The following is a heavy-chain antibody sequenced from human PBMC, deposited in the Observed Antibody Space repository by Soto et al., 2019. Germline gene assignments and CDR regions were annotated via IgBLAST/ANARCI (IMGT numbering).Heavy chain of an antibody. J-gene: IGHJ5*02. CDR2: ISYDGTKT. V-gene: IGHV3-30*03. CDR1: GFTFSNFG. Sequence: QVQLVESGGGVVQPGRPQRLSCAASGFTFSNFGMHWVRQAPGKGLEWVAVISYDGTKTYYGDFMRGRFTISRDNSKHTLYLQMNSLRADDSAIYYCARDANDYGDYVLLFWFDHWGRGTLVTVSS. CDR3: ARDANDYGDYVLLFWFDH. D-gene: IGHD4-17*01.